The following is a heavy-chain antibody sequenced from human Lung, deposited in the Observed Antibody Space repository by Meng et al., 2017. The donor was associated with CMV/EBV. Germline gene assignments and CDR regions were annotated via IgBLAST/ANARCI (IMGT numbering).Heavy chain of an antibody. CDR2: IDWDDDK. CDR1: GFSLSTSGMR. D-gene: IGHD1-26*01. J-gene: IGHJ4*02. CDR3: ARIVGGSYYGD. V-gene: IGHV2-70D*14. Sequence: SXPXLVXPTQTLTLTCTFSGFSLSTSGMRVSWIRQPPGKALEWLARIDWDDDKFYSTSLKTRLTISKDTSKNQVVLTMTNMDPVDTATYYCARIVGGSYYGDWGQGTLVXVSS.